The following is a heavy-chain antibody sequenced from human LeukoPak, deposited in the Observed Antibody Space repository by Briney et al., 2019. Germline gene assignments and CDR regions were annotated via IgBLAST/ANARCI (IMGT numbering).Heavy chain of an antibody. Sequence: GGSLRLSCAASGFTFCDYAMNWVRQAPGKGLEWVSVISGSGGGSHYADSVKGRFTISRDNSKNTLYLQMDSLRGEDTAVYYCAKEGAAGMGYFDYWGQGALVIVSS. J-gene: IGHJ4*02. CDR1: GFTFCDYA. CDR3: AKEGAAGMGYFDY. CDR2: ISGSGGGS. V-gene: IGHV3-23*01. D-gene: IGHD6-13*01.